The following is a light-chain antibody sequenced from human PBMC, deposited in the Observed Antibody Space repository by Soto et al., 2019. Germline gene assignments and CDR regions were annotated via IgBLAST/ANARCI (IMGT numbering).Light chain of an antibody. Sequence: EIVLTQSPGTLSLSPRERATLSCRASQSLSNSFLAWYQQKPGQAPRLLIYDTSSRATGIPDRFSGSGSGTDFTLTISRLEPEDFSVYYCQQYSTSEIIFGQGTRLEIK. CDR2: DTS. J-gene: IGKJ5*01. CDR1: QSLSNSF. V-gene: IGKV3-20*01. CDR3: QQYSTSEII.